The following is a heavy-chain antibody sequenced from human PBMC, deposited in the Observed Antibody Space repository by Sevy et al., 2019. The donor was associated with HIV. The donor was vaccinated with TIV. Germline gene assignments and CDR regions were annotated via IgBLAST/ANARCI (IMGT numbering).Heavy chain of an antibody. CDR3: ARDHAGSVEFYFDH. Sequence: ASVKVSCKASGYTFNRHGLHWVRQAPAQGHEWMGWTATDTGDTRYSQQFQGRLTITTDTSASTLYMEFSSLTSEDTAVYYCARDHAGSVEFYFDHWGQGTLVTVSS. CDR2: TATDTGDT. CDR1: GYTFNRHG. V-gene: IGHV1-3*04. J-gene: IGHJ4*02.